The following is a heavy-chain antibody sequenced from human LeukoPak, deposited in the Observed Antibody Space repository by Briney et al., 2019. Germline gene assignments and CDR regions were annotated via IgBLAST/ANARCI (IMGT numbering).Heavy chain of an antibody. CDR3: TRHRSGGSQDDAFDI. D-gene: IGHD2-15*01. V-gene: IGHV3-30*04. CDR1: GFTFSSYA. CDR2: ISYDGSNK. J-gene: IGHJ3*02. Sequence: PGGSLRLSCAASGFTFSSYAMHWVRQAPGKGLGGGAVISYDGSNKYYADSVKGRFTISRDNSKNTLYLQMNSLRAEDTAVYYCTRHRSGGSQDDAFDIWGQGTMVTVSS.